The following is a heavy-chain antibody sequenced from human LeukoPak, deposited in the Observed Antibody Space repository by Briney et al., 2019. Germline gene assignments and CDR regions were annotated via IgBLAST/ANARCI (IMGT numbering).Heavy chain of an antibody. J-gene: IGHJ3*02. CDR3: ARDYAYCGGDCWKPDAFDI. CDR1: GFTFSSHW. D-gene: IGHD2-21*02. V-gene: IGHV3-7*01. CDR2: IKQDGSEK. Sequence: PGGSLRLSCAASGFTFSSHWMSWVRQAPGKGLEWVANIKQDGSEKYYVDSVKGRFTISRDNAKNSMYLQMNSLRAEDTAVYYCARDYAYCGGDCWKPDAFDIWGQGTMVTVSS.